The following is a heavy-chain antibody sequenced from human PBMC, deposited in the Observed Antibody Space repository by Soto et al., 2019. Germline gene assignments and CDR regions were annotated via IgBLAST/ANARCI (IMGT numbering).Heavy chain of an antibody. CDR1: GFTFDDYS. D-gene: IGHD4-4*01. CDR3: GRDGAITDYTYLDH. Sequence: GGSLRLSCAASGFTFDDYSMHWVRQAPGKGLEWVSLISWDGRSTYYADSVRGRFTISRDNSKNSLYLQMNSLTTEDTAFYYCGRDGAITDYTYLDHWGQGALVTVSS. CDR2: ISWDGRST. V-gene: IGHV3-43*01. J-gene: IGHJ4*02.